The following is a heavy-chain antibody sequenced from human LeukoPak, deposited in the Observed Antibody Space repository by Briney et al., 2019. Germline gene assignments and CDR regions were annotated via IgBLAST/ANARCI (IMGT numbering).Heavy chain of an antibody. Sequence: SETLSLTCAVYGGSFSGYYWSWIRQPPGKGLEWIGEINHSGSTYYNPSLKSRVTISVDRSKNQFSLKLSSVTAADTAVYYCARGREQLLSYWGQGTLVTVSS. CDR2: INHSGST. D-gene: IGHD6-6*01. J-gene: IGHJ4*02. V-gene: IGHV4-34*01. CDR1: GGSFSGYY. CDR3: ARGREQLLSY.